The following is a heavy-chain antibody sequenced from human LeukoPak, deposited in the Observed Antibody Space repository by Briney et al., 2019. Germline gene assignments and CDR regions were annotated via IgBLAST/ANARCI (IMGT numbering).Heavy chain of an antibody. CDR2: ISSSSSYI. D-gene: IGHD3-16*01. J-gene: IGHJ6*04. CDR3: ARDDGPSALGGVISNYYYYGMDV. V-gene: IGHV3-21*01. CDR1: GFTFSSYS. Sequence: PGGSLRLSCAASGFTFSSYSMNWVRQAPGKGLEWVSSISSSSSYIYYADSVKGRFTISRDNAKNSLYLQMNSLRAEDTAVYYCARDDGPSALGGVISNYYYYGMDVWGKGTTVTVSS.